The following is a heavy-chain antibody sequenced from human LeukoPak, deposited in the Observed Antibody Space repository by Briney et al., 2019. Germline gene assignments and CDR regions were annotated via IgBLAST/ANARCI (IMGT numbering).Heavy chain of an antibody. CDR2: ISSSSNMI. CDR1: GFTYSSYS. V-gene: IGHV3-48*02. J-gene: IGHJ4*02. CDR3: ARDYGDLPARVPYFDY. D-gene: IGHD4-17*01. Sequence: GWALRLSCASSGFTYSSYSMNWVRQAPGKGLDCVSYISSSSNMIYYADSVKGRFTISRDNAKNSLYLQMKSLRDEDTAIYYCARDYGDLPARVPYFDYWGQGTLVTVSS.